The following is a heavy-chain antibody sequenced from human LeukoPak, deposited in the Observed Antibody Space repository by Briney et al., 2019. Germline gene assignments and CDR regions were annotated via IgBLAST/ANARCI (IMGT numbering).Heavy chain of an antibody. Sequence: GGSLRLSCAASGFTFSSYAMSWVRQAPGKGLEWVSAISGSGGSTYYADSVKGRFTISRDNSKNTLYLQMNSLRAEDTAVYYCAKDLTVGATGSLDAFDIWGQGTMVTVSS. CDR3: AKDLTVGATGSLDAFDI. V-gene: IGHV3-23*01. D-gene: IGHD1-26*01. CDR2: ISGSGGST. CDR1: GFTFSSYA. J-gene: IGHJ3*02.